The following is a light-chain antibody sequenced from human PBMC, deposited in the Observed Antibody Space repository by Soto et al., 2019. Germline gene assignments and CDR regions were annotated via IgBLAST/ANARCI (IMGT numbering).Light chain of an antibody. CDR3: ASWDNSLSDGRV. CDR1: GSNIRDIY. Sequence: QSVLTQLPSVSAAPGQTVTISCSGSGSNIRDIYVSWYQHLPGAAPKLLIFETNRRPAGIPDRFSGSKSGTSATLGITGLQTADEGDYYCASWDNSLSDGRVFGPGTKVTVL. V-gene: IGLV1-51*02. CDR2: ETN. J-gene: IGLJ1*01.